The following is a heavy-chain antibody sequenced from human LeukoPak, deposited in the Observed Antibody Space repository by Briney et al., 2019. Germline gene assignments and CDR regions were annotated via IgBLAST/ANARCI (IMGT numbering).Heavy chain of an antibody. D-gene: IGHD5-18*01. Sequence: PVASVKVSCKASGGTFSSYAISWVRQAPGQGLEWMGRIIPILSIADSAQKFQGRVTITADKSTSTAYMELSSLRSEDTAVYYCARGGYTYGYVEEGFDYWDQGTLVTVSS. J-gene: IGHJ4*02. CDR1: GGTFSSYA. V-gene: IGHV1-69*04. CDR2: IIPILSIA. CDR3: ARGGYTYGYVEEGFDY.